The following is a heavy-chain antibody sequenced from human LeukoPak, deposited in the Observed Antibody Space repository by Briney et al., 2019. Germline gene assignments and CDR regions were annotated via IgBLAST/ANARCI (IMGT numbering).Heavy chain of an antibody. CDR3: ARERKYQLGFDP. D-gene: IGHD2-2*01. Sequence: SETLSLTCAVYGGSITGYYWSWIRQTPGRGLEWVGEIHYTGATSYNPSLKSRATVSTDTSKNQFSLRLSSVTAADTAVYYCARERKYQLGFDPWGQGTLVTVSS. CDR1: GGSITGYY. CDR2: IHYTGAT. J-gene: IGHJ5*02. V-gene: IGHV4-34*01.